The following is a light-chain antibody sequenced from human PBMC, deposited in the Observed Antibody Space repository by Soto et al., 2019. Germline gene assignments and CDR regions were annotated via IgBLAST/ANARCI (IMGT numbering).Light chain of an antibody. Sequence: EIVLTQSPGTLSLSPGERATLSCRASQSVSSSYLAWYQQKPGQAPRLLIYGASSRATGIPDRFSGSGSGKDFPLTISRLEPEDCAVYYCQQYGSSPWTFGQGTKVEIK. V-gene: IGKV3-20*01. CDR2: GAS. J-gene: IGKJ1*01. CDR3: QQYGSSPWT. CDR1: QSVSSSY.